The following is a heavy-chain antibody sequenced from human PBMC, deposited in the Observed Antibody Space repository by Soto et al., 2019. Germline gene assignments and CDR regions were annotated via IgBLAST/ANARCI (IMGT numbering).Heavy chain of an antibody. CDR2: IYHSGST. D-gene: IGHD3-10*01. J-gene: IGHJ3*02. CDR3: XSKFGQLLADAFDI. CDR1: GDSISRSYW. V-gene: IGHV4-4*02. Sequence: TLSLTCAVSGDSISRSYWWSWVRQLPGKGLEWIGEIYHSGSTIYNPSLQSRVTLSVDKSKNEFSLKMSSVTDADTAVYYCXSKFGQLLADAFDIWGQGTMVTVS.